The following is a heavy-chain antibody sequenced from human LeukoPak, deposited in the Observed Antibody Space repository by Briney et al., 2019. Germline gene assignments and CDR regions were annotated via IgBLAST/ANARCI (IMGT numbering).Heavy chain of an antibody. D-gene: IGHD6-13*01. J-gene: IGHJ4*02. CDR1: GFTFSDYY. V-gene: IGHV3-11*06. Sequence: GGSLRLSCAASGFTFSDYYMSWIRQAPGKGLEWVSYISSSSSYIYYADSVKGRFTISRDNAKNSLYLQMNSLRAEDTAVYYCARDSSSWIQTYYFDYWGQGTLVTVSS. CDR3: ARDSSSWIQTYYFDY. CDR2: ISSSSSYI.